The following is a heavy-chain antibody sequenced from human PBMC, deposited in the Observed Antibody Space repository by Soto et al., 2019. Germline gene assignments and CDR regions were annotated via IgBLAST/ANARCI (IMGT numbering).Heavy chain of an antibody. CDR1: GFTFSSYW. CDR2: IKQDGSEK. CDR3: ARETKSSYGSGSYYAPKYYYYYMDV. V-gene: IGHV3-7*01. Sequence: GGSLRLSCAASGFTFSSYWMSWVRQAPGKGLEWVANIKQDGSEKYYVDSVKGRFTISRDNAKNSLYLQMNSLRAEDTAVYYCARETKSSYGSGSYYAPKYYYYYMDVWGKGTTVTVSS. J-gene: IGHJ6*03. D-gene: IGHD3-10*01.